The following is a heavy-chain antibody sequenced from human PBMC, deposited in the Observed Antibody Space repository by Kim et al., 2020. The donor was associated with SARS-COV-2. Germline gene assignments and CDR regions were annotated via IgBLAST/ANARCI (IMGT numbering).Heavy chain of an antibody. D-gene: IGHD2-15*01. J-gene: IGHJ4*02. Sequence: SLKSRVTISVDTSKNQFSLKLSSVTAADTAVYYCARDARYCNGGTCPQDYWGQGTLVTVSS. V-gene: IGHV4-59*12. CDR3: ARDARYCNGGTCPQDY.